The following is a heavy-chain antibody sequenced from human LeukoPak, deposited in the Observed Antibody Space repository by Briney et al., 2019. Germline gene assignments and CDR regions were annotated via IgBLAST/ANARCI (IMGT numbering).Heavy chain of an antibody. J-gene: IGHJ4*02. CDR3: ARGVEPLAANTLAY. V-gene: IGHV3-53*01. CDR1: GFTVITND. CDR2: LYSDGNT. Sequence: PGGSLRLPCAASGFTVITNDMTWVRQAPGKGLEWVSVLYSDGNTKYADSVQGRFTISRDNSKNTLYLEMNSLSPDDTAVYCCARGVEPLAANTLAYWGQGTLVTVSS. D-gene: IGHD1-14*01.